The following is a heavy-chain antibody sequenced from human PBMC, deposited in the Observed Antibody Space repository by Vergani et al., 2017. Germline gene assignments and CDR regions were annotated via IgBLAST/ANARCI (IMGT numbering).Heavy chain of an antibody. CDR1: GYSFTNYW. CDR3: ARLYGRDSSGSKYFEY. D-gene: IGHD3-22*01. V-gene: IGHV5-51*01. J-gene: IGHJ4*02. CDR2: IHPADSDT. Sequence: EVQLVQSGADVTKPGESLKIPCQISGYSFTNYWIGWVRQMPGKGLEWMGIIHPADSDTRYSPSFQGQVTFSVDKSISTAYLQRSSLRASDSAMYYCARLYGRDSSGSKYFEYWGQGTLVTVSS.